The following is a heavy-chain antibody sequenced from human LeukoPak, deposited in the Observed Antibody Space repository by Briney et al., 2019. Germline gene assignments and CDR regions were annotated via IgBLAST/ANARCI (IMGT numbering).Heavy chain of an antibody. Sequence: SETLSLTCTVSGDSISSSTSSTTYYWGWIRQPPGKGLEWIGSITYSGATHYNESLKSRVTISVDTSRNQFSLRLSSVTAADTAVYFCARHGGVVRGQGSDAFDIWGQGTMVTVSS. J-gene: IGHJ3*02. CDR2: ITYSGAT. V-gene: IGHV4-39*01. D-gene: IGHD3-10*01. CDR1: GDSISSSTSSTTYY. CDR3: ARHGGVVRGQGSDAFDI.